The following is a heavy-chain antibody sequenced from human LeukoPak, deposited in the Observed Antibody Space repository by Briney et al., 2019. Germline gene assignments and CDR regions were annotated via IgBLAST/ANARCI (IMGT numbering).Heavy chain of an antibody. Sequence: SQTLTLTCAISGYEVSGASVAWDWVRQSPSRGLEWLGRAWYSSKWYSDYAIYVNGRLTINTDTSNNQSSLHLKSVTPEDTAVYYCAREIKARGDLDYWGQGILVSVSS. CDR1: GYEVSGASVA. D-gene: IGHD3-10*01. CDR2: AWYSSKWYS. J-gene: IGHJ4*02. V-gene: IGHV6-1*01. CDR3: AREIKARGDLDY.